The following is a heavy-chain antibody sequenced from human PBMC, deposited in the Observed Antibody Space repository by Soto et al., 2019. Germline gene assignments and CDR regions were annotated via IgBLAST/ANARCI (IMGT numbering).Heavy chain of an antibody. Sequence: QVQLVESGGGVVQPGRSLRLSCAASGFTFSSYGMHWVRQAPGKGLVWVAVIWYDGSNKYYVDSVKGRFTISRDNSKNTSYLQMNSLRAEDTAAYYCARDQGGYFDYWGQGTLVTVSS. CDR1: GFTFSSYG. V-gene: IGHV3-33*01. J-gene: IGHJ4*02. D-gene: IGHD6-13*01. CDR3: ARDQGGYFDY. CDR2: IWYDGSNK.